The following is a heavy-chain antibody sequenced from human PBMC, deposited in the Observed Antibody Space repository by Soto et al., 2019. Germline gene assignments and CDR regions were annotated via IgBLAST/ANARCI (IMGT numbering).Heavy chain of an antibody. J-gene: IGHJ6*02. Sequence: QVQLQQWGAGLLKPSETLSLTCAVYGGSFSGYYWSWIRQPPGKGLEWIGEINHSGSTNYNPSLKSRVTISVDTSKNQFSLKLSSVTAADTAVYYCARRVDIVATGGMDVWGQGTTVTVSS. V-gene: IGHV4-34*01. CDR1: GGSFSGYY. D-gene: IGHD5-12*01. CDR2: INHSGST. CDR3: ARRVDIVATGGMDV.